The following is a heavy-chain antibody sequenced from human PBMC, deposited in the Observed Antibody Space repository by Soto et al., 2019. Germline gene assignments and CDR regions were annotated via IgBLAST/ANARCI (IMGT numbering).Heavy chain of an antibody. J-gene: IGHJ4*02. D-gene: IGHD1-26*01. V-gene: IGHV3-33*01. Sequence: QVQLVESGGGVVQPGRSLRLSCAASGFTFSSYGMHWVRQAPGKGLEWVAVIWYDGSNKYYADSVKGRFTISRDNSKNTLYLQMTSLRAEDTAVYYCARDRGWELPEIIFDYWGQGTLVTVSS. CDR3: ARDRGWELPEIIFDY. CDR2: IWYDGSNK. CDR1: GFTFSSYG.